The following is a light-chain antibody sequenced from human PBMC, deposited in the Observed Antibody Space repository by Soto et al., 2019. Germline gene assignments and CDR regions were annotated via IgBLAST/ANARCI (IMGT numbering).Light chain of an antibody. CDR1: QSVSNY. CDR2: DAF. CDR3: QQFGSSPT. Sequence: EIVSTPSPATLSLSPWERPTLSCRASQSVSNYLAWYQEKPGQAPRLLIYDAFNRATGIPARFSGSGSGTDFTLTISSLEPEDFAVYYCQQFGSSPTFGGGTKVDI. J-gene: IGKJ4*01. V-gene: IGKV3-11*01.